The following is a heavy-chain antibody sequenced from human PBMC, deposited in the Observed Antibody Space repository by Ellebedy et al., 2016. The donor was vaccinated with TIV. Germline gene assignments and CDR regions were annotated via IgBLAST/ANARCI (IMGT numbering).Heavy chain of an antibody. Sequence: PGGSLRLSCAASGFTFSSYAMSWVRQAPGKGLEWVSAISFSCGSTSHADSVRGRFTISRDNSKNTLYLQMSSLRAEDTAVYYCAKVYYGSGSLFDYWGQGTLVTVSS. V-gene: IGHV3-23*01. CDR1: GFTFSSYA. D-gene: IGHD3-10*01. CDR3: AKVYYGSGSLFDY. J-gene: IGHJ4*02. CDR2: ISFSCGST.